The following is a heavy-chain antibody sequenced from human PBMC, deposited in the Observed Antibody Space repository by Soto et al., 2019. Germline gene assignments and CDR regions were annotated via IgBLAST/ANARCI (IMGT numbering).Heavy chain of an antibody. D-gene: IGHD3-22*01. V-gene: IGHV3-23*01. J-gene: IGHJ4*02. CDR2: ISGSGGST. CDR1: GFTFSSYA. CDR3: AKARADYYDSSGYPVDY. Sequence: EVQLLESGGGLVQPGGSPRLSCAASGFTFSSYAMSWVRQSPGKGLECVSAISGSGGSTYYADSVKGRFTISRDNSKNTLYLQMNSLRAEDTAVHYCAKARADYYDSSGYPVDYWGQGTLVTVSS.